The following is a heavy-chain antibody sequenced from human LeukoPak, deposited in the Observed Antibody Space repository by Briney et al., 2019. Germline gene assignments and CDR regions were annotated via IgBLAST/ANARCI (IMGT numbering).Heavy chain of an antibody. D-gene: IGHD6-13*01. V-gene: IGHV4-59*08. J-gene: IGHJ5*02. CDR3: ARCVSSSWYSACWFDP. CDR1: GGSISSHY. Sequence: TLSLTCTVSGGSISSHYWSWIRQPPGKGLEWIGYIYYSGSTHYKPSLKSRVTISVDTSKNHFSLNLTSVTAADTAVYYCARCVSSSWYSACWFDPWGQGTLVTVSS. CDR2: IYYSGST.